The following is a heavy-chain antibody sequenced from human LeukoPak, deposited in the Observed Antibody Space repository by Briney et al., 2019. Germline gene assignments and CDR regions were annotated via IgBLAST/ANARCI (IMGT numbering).Heavy chain of an antibody. CDR3: ARDYGRGLGENAFDI. D-gene: IGHD3-16*01. CDR2: ISYDGSNK. V-gene: IGHV3-30-3*01. J-gene: IGHJ3*02. CDR1: GFTFSSYA. Sequence: PGGSLRLSCAASGFTFSSYAMHWVRQAPGKGLEWVAVISYDGSNKYYADSVKGRFTISRDNSKNTLYLQMNSLRAADTAVYYCARDYGRGLGENAFDIWGQGTVVTVSS.